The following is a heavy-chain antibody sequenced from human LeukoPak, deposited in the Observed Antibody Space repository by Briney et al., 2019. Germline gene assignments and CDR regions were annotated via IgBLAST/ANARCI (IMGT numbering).Heavy chain of an antibody. J-gene: IGHJ4*02. CDR3: ARADYYDSGSFYPLNF. Sequence: GGSLRLSCAASGFTFSRYIMNWVRQAPGKGLEWVSSISSSGNIIYYADSVRGRFTISRDNAKNSLYLQMNSRRAEDTAVFYCARADYYDSGSFYPLNFWGQGTLVTVSS. V-gene: IGHV3-21*01. CDR2: ISSSGNII. D-gene: IGHD3-10*01. CDR1: GFTFSRYI.